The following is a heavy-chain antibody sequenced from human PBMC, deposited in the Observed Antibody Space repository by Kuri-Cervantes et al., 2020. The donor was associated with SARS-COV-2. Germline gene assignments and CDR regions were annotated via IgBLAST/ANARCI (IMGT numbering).Heavy chain of an antibody. CDR1: GYNFNNHW. D-gene: IGHD2-2*02. J-gene: IGHJ4*02. Sequence: GESLKISCKGSGYNFNNHWIAWVRQMPGKGLEWMGMIHPGDSDTRTSAPFQGHVTFSADTSISTAYLQWNSLQASDTATYYCARGAPNPLGYCSSTSCYTPDYWGQGTLVTVSS. CDR2: IHPGDSDT. V-gene: IGHV5-51*01. CDR3: ARGAPNPLGYCSSTSCYTPDY.